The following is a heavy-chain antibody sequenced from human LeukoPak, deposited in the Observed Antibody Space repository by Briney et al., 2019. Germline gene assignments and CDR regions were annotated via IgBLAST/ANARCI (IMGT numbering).Heavy chain of an antibody. CDR3: ARRVSYYYDSSEVNYFDY. V-gene: IGHV4-38-2*02. J-gene: IGHJ4*02. D-gene: IGHD3-22*01. CDR1: GYSINSGYY. CDR2: IYYSGST. Sequence: SETLSLTCTVSGYSINSGYYWSWIRQPPGKRLEWIGSIYYSGSTYYNPSLKSRVTISVDTSKNQFSLKLSSVTAADTAVYYCARRVSYYYDSSEVNYFDYWGQGTLVTVSS.